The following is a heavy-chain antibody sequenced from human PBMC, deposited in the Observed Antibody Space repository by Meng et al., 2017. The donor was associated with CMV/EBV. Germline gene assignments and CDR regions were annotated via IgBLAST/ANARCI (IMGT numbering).Heavy chain of an antibody. D-gene: IGHD6-19*01. J-gene: IGHJ4*02. CDR3: ARGGIAVAGTYDY. V-gene: IGHV1-2*02. CDR2: INPNRGGT. Sequence: ASVKVSCKASGYTFTGYYMHWVRQAPGQGLEWMGWINPNRGGTNYAQKFQGRVTMTRDTSISTAYMELSRLRSDDPAVYYCARGGIAVAGTYDYWGQGTLVTVSS. CDR1: GYTFTGYY.